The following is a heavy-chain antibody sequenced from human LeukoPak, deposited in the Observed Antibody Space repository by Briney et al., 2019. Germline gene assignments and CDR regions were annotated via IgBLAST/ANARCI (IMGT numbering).Heavy chain of an antibody. CDR1: GFTFSSYA. CDR2: ISGSGGST. Sequence: PGGSLILSCAASGFTFSSYAMSWVRQAPGKGLEWVSAISGSGGSTYYADSVKGRFTISRDNSKNTLYLQMNSLRAEDTAVYYCAKGSVKYSSSWYAYWGQGTLVTVSS. CDR3: AKGSVKYSSSWYAY. J-gene: IGHJ4*02. V-gene: IGHV3-23*01. D-gene: IGHD6-13*01.